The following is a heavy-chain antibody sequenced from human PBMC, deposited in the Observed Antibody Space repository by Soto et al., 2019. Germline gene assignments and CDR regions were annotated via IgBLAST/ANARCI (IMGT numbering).Heavy chain of an antibody. J-gene: IGHJ6*02. V-gene: IGHV1-46*01. Sequence: ASVKVSCKASGYTFTSYYMHWVRQAPGQGLEWMGIINPSGGSTSYAQKFQGRVTMTRDTSTSTVYMELRSLTSDETHAYYCAIRVLRYFDWPMGWDYGMDVWGQGTTVTVSS. CDR3: AIRVLRYFDWPMGWDYGMDV. CDR1: GYTFTSYY. CDR2: INPSGGST. D-gene: IGHD3-9*01.